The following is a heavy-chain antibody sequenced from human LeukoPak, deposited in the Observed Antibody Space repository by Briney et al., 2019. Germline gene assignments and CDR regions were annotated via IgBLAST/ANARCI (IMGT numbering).Heavy chain of an antibody. D-gene: IGHD3-10*01. Sequence: GGSLRLSCAASGFTFDDYAMHWVRQAPGKGLGWVSGISWNSGSIGYADSVKGRFTISRDNAKNSLYLQMNSLRAEDTALYYCAKDLDYYGSGSSTFDYWGQGTLVTVSS. J-gene: IGHJ4*02. V-gene: IGHV3-9*01. CDR1: GFTFDDYA. CDR2: ISWNSGSI. CDR3: AKDLDYYGSGSSTFDY.